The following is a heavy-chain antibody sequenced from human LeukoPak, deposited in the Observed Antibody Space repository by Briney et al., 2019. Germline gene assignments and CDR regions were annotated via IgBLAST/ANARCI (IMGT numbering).Heavy chain of an antibody. V-gene: IGHV4-4*02. D-gene: IGHD6-19*01. CDR1: GGSISSSNW. Sequence: SETLSLTCAVPGGSISSSNWWSWVRQPPGKGLEWIGEIYHSGSTNYNPSLKSRVTISVDKSKNQFSLNLSSVTAADTAVYYCAREYTSGWKHFDYWGQGTLVTVSS. CDR2: IYHSGST. J-gene: IGHJ4*02. CDR3: AREYTSGWKHFDY.